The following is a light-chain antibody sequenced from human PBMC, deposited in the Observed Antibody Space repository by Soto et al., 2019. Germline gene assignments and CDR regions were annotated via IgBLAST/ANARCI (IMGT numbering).Light chain of an antibody. CDR2: GAS. J-gene: IGKJ1*01. V-gene: IGKV3-20*01. CDR3: QQYGSSPGT. Sequence: ENVLTQSPGTLSLSPGERATLSCRASQSVSSNYLAWYQQKPGQAPRLLIYGASRRASGIPDRFSGSGSGTDVSLTISRLEPEDFAVYFCQQYGSSPGTFGQGTKVEIK. CDR1: QSVSSNY.